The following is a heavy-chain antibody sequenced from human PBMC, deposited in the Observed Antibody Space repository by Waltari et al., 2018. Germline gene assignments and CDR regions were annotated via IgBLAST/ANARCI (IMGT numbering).Heavy chain of an antibody. Sequence: QVQLVESGGGVVQPGRSLRLSCAASGFTFRNSDIHWVRQAPGKGVGWVAVISYDESNKCYADSVKGRFTISRDKSKNTVYLQMNSLRAEDTAMYYCAKDYEGGATDYWGQGTLVTVSS. V-gene: IGHV3-30*18. CDR3: AKDYEGGATDY. D-gene: IGHD1-26*01. CDR1: GFTFRNSD. CDR2: ISYDESNK. J-gene: IGHJ4*02.